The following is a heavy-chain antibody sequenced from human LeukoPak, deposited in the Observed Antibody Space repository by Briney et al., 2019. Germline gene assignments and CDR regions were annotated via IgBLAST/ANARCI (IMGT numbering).Heavy chain of an antibody. Sequence: PSETLSLTCTVSGGSISSSSYYWGWIRQPPGKGLEWIGSIYYSGSTYYNPSLKSRVTISVDTSKNQFSLKLSSVTAADTAVYYCAREDIVVVVAATQSNWFDPWGQGTLVTVSS. CDR3: AREDIVVVVAATQSNWFDP. CDR1: GGSISSSSYY. J-gene: IGHJ5*02. V-gene: IGHV4-39*02. D-gene: IGHD2-15*01. CDR2: IYYSGST.